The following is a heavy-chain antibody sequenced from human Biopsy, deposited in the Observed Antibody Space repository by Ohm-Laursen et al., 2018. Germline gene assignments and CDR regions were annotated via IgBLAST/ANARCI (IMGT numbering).Heavy chain of an antibody. CDR2: TYYSGST. CDR1: GGSVSSGSYY. Sequence: SETLSLTCTVSGGSVSSGSYYWSWIRQPPGKGLEWIGYTYYSGSTNYNPSLKSRVTISVDTSRNQFSLELSSVTAADTAVYYCARVGAGAPSIDYFDYWGQGALVTVSS. V-gene: IGHV4-61*01. D-gene: IGHD1-26*01. CDR3: ARVGAGAPSIDYFDY. J-gene: IGHJ4*02.